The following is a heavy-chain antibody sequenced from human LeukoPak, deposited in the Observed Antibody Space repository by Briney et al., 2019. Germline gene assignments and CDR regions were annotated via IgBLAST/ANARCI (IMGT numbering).Heavy chain of an antibody. D-gene: IGHD6-13*01. CDR1: GFTFSSYS. Sequence: GGSLRLSCEGSGFTFSSYSMNWVRQAPGKGLEWISYINSRSSTINYADSVKGRFTISRDNAKKSLFLQMNSLRAEDTALYYCAKGYSEYYYYMDVWGKGTTVTVSS. CDR3: AKGYSEYYYYMDV. CDR2: INSRSSTI. J-gene: IGHJ6*03. V-gene: IGHV3-48*01.